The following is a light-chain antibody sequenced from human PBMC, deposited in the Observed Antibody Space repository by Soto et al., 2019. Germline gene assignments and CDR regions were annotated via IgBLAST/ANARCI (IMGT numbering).Light chain of an antibody. Sequence: QSVLTQPPLVSAAPGQKGTISFSGSSSNIGNDYVSWYQQLPGTAPKLLIYDNNKRPSGIPDRFSGSKSGTSATLGITGLQTGDEADYYCGTWDSSLSGVVFGGGTKLTVL. J-gene: IGLJ2*01. CDR1: SSNIGNDY. CDR2: DNN. CDR3: GTWDSSLSGVV. V-gene: IGLV1-51*01.